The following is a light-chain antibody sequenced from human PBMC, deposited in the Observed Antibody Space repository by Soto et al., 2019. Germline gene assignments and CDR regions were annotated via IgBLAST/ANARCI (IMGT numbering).Light chain of an antibody. CDR1: SSDVGGYDH. CDR3: SSDAGNYNYV. CDR2: EVT. V-gene: IGLV2-8*01. Sequence: QSVLTQPPSASGSPGQSVTIPCTGTSSDVGGYDHVSWYQQYPGKAPKLIIYEVTKRPAGVPDRFSGSKSGNTASLTVSGLQAEDEADYYCSSDAGNYNYVFGTGTKVTVL. J-gene: IGLJ1*01.